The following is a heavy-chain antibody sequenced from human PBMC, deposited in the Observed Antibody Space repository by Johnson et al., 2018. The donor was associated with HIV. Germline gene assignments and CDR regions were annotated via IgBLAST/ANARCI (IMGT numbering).Heavy chain of an antibody. V-gene: IGHV3-30*04. CDR3: AKEEGIAAAGGAFDI. D-gene: IGHD6-13*01. J-gene: IGHJ3*02. Sequence: QVHLVESGGGVVQPGRSLRLSCAASGFTFSSYAMHLVRQAPGKGLEWVAVISYDGSNKYYADSVKGRFTISRDNSRNTMYLQMNSLRAEDTAVYYCAKEEGIAAAGGAFDIWGQGTMVTVSS. CDR2: ISYDGSNK. CDR1: GFTFSSYA.